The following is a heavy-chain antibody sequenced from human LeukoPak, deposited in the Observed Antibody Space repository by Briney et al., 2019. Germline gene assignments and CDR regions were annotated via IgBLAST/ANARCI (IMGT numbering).Heavy chain of an antibody. Sequence: ASVKVSCKASGGTFSSYAVSWVRQAPGQGLDWMGGIIPFFGTANYAQKFQGRVTLTADKFPTTAYMELNSLRSEDTAVYYCAGVDTATPGVGYMDVWGKGTTVTVSS. J-gene: IGHJ6*03. CDR1: GGTFSSYA. D-gene: IGHD5-18*01. CDR2: IIPFFGTA. V-gene: IGHV1-69*06. CDR3: AGVDTATPGVGYMDV.